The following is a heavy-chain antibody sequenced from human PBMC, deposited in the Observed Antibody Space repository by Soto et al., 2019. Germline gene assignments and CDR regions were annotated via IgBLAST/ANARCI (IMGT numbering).Heavy chain of an antibody. D-gene: IGHD6-13*01. CDR3: ARHDPVPKRQHGRGV. CDR1: SGSITGYY. V-gene: IGHV4-59*08. Sequence: SEGLSLTCTVSSGSITGYYWSWLRQPPGGGLEWIGYIYFAGNTLYTPSLHSRVTISVDASKNQFSLNLRSVAAADTAVYYCARHDPVPKRQHGRGVWGQGATVTVSS. J-gene: IGHJ6*02. CDR2: IYFAGNT.